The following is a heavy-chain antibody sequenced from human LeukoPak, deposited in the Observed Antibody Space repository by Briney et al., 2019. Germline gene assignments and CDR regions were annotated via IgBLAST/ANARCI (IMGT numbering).Heavy chain of an antibody. V-gene: IGHV3-53*01. CDR2: IYSGGST. J-gene: IGHJ6*02. D-gene: IGHD5-24*01. CDR1: GFTVSSNY. CDR3: ARDLGGRMGLSAV. Sequence: PGGSLRLSCAASGFTVSSNYMGWVRQAPGKGLEWVSVIYSGGSTNYADSVKGRFTISRDSSKNTLYLQMNSLRAEDTAVYYCARDLGGRMGLSAVWGQGTTVTVSS.